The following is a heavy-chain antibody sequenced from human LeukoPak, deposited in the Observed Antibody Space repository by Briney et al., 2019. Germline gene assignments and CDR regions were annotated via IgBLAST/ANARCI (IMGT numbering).Heavy chain of an antibody. CDR2: INPSGGST. CDR1: GYTFTSYG. D-gene: IGHD2-2*01. Sequence: ASVKVSCKASGYTFTSYGISWVRQAPGQGLEWMGIINPSGGSTSYAQKFQGRVTMTRDTSTSTVYMELSSLRSEDTAVYYCARGGFVVVPAAQSSAEYFQHWGQGTLVTVSS. J-gene: IGHJ1*01. V-gene: IGHV1-46*01. CDR3: ARGGFVVVPAAQSSAEYFQH.